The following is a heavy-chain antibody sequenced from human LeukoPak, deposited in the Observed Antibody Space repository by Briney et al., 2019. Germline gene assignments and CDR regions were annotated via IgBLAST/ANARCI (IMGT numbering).Heavy chain of an antibody. CDR3: AKDLDYDSSGGGY. CDR2: ISYDGSNK. V-gene: IGHV3-30*18. J-gene: IGHJ4*02. D-gene: IGHD3-22*01. CDR1: GFTFSSYG. Sequence: PGGSLRLSCAASGFTFSSYGMHRVRQGPGMRLEWVAVISYDGSNKYYADSVKGRFTISRDNPKNTLYLQMNGLRAEDTAVYYCAKDLDYDSSGGGYWGQGTLVTVSS.